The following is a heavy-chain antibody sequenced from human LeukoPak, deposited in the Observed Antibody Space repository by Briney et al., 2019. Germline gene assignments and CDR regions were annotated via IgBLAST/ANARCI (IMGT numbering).Heavy chain of an antibody. J-gene: IGHJ4*01. D-gene: IGHD5-18*01. CDR1: GFTFSRYG. CDR3: AREMDTGIRYYFDY. Sequence: GGSLRLSCAASGFTFSRYGMHWVRQAPGKGLEWVAVIWYDGSNKYYADSVKGRFTISRDNSKNTLYLQMNSLRAEDTAVYYCAREMDTGIRYYFDYWGQEPWSPSPQ. V-gene: IGHV3-33*01. CDR2: IWYDGSNK.